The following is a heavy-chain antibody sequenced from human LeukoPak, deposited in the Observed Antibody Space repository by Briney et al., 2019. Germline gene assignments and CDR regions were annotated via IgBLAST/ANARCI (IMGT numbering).Heavy chain of an antibody. D-gene: IGHD6-19*01. Sequence: SETLSLTCTVSGGSISGYYWSWIRQPPGKGLEWIGYIYYSGSTNYNPSLKSRVTISVDTSKNQFSLKLSSVTAADTAVYYCARTAKAVANAFDIWGQGTMVTVSS. CDR3: ARTAKAVANAFDI. CDR1: GGSISGYY. J-gene: IGHJ3*02. CDR2: IYYSGST. V-gene: IGHV4-59*08.